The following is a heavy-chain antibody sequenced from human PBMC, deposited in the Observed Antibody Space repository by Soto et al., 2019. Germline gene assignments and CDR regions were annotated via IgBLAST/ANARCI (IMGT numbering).Heavy chain of an antibody. CDR3: AQDAKPRFSYDPEK. J-gene: IGHJ4*02. CDR2: ISFTGTTK. Sequence: QVQLVESGGGVVQPGGSLRLSCVGSGFTFGRYGLHWVRQTPGKGLEWVAVISFTGTTKYYADSVKGRFTISRDNSKSTVYLEMNRLTADDSAMYFCAQDAKPRFSYDPEKWGQGTLVTVSS. V-gene: IGHV3-30*18. CDR1: GFTFGRYG. D-gene: IGHD3-22*01.